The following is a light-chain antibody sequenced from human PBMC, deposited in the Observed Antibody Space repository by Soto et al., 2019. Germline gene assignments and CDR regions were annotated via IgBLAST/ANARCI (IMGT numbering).Light chain of an antibody. Sequence: EIVLTQSPGTLSLSPGERATLSCRASQSVSKYLAWYQQKPGQAPRLLIYDAAVRATGIPARFSGSGSGTDFTLTISSLEPEDFAIYYCQQRSNWLTFGGGTKVEIK. CDR2: DAA. J-gene: IGKJ4*01. CDR3: QQRSNWLT. CDR1: QSVSKY. V-gene: IGKV3-11*01.